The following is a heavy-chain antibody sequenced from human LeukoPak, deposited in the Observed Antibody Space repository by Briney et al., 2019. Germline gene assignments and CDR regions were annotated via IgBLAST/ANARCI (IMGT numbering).Heavy chain of an antibody. V-gene: IGHV3-23*01. CDR3: ARKGYYDSSGYYYFHY. J-gene: IGHJ4*02. CDR2: ICGCGGSR. Sequence: PGVSLTLSCAVSGFTLNNYDMMWVRQAPGKGLEWVSSICGCGGSRYYADSVKGRFTISRDNSKNTLYLQMNSLRAEDTAVYYCARKGYYDSSGYYYFHYWGQGTLVTVSS. CDR1: GFTLNNYD. D-gene: IGHD3-22*01.